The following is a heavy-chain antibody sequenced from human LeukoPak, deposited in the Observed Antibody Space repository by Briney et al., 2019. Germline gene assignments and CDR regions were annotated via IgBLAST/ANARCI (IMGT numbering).Heavy chain of an antibody. J-gene: IGHJ4*02. CDR1: GYTFTGYY. CDR3: ARDSETATGYFDY. D-gene: IGHD5-24*01. V-gene: IGHV1-2*02. Sequence: ASVTVSCKASGYTFTGYYMHWVRQAPGQGLEWMGWINPNSGGTNYAQKFQGRVTMTRDTSISTAYMELSRLRSDDTAVYYCARDSETATGYFDYWGQGTLVTVSS. CDR2: INPNSGGT.